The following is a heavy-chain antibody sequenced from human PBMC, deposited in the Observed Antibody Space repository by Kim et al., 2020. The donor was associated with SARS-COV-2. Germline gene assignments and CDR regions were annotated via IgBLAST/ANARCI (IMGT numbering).Heavy chain of an antibody. CDR2: ISSSGSTI. CDR1: GFTFSDYY. J-gene: IGHJ4*02. CDR3: ASTPGSGSYWESADY. Sequence: GGSLRLSCAASGFTFSDYYMSWIRQAPGKGLEWVSYISSSGSTIYYADSVKGRFTISRDNAKNSLYLQMNSLRAEDTAVYYCASTPGSGSYWESADYWGQGTLVTVSS. D-gene: IGHD3-10*01. V-gene: IGHV3-11*01.